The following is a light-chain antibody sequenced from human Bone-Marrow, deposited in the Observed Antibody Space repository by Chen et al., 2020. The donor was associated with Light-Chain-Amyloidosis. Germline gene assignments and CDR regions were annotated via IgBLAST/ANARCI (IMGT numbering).Light chain of an antibody. V-gene: IGLV6-57*01. CDR2: KDD. CDR3: QSYQGSSQGV. Sequence: NFMLTQPHSVSESPGQTVIISCTRSSGSIATNYVQWYQQRPGSSPTTVIYKDDQRPSRVPDRFSGSINRASNSASLTISGLKTEDEANYYCQSYQGSSQGVFGRGTKLT. J-gene: IGLJ2*01. CDR1: SGSIATNY.